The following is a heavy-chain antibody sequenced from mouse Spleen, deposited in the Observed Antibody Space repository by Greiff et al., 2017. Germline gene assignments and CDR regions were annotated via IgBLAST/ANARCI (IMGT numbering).Heavy chain of an antibody. D-gene: IGHD2-4*01. CDR2: ISSGSSII. CDR1: GFTFSDYG. V-gene: IGHV5-17*01. Sequence: EVQGVESGGGLVKPGGSLKLSCAASGFTFSDYGMHWVRQAPEKGLEWVAYISSGSSIIYYADTVKGRFTISRDNAKNTLFLQMTSLRSEDTAIYYCAGVYDYDVFAYWGQGTLVTVSA. CDR3: AGVYDYDVFAY. J-gene: IGHJ3*01.